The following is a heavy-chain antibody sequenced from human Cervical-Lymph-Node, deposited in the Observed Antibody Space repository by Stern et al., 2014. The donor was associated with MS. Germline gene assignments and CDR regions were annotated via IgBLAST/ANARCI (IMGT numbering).Heavy chain of an antibody. CDR2: IYPGDSET. V-gene: IGHV5-51*01. J-gene: IGHJ4*02. D-gene: IGHD1-14*01. CDR1: GFKFSIYW. CDR3: ARQTTAWASDV. Sequence: EVQLVESGAELIRPGESLKISCKGSGFKFSIYWIAWVRQMPGKGLEWMGIIYPGDSETRYSPSFQGQVTMSADKSTSTAYLPWSSLNASDTAMYFCARQTTAWASDVWSLGPLVTVPS.